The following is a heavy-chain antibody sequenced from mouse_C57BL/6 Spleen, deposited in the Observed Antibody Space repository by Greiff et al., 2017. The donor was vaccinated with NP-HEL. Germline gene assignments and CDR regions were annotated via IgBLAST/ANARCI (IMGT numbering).Heavy chain of an antibody. Sequence: QVQLQQPGTELVKPGASVKLSCKASGYTFTSYWMHWVKQRPGQGLEWIGNINPSNGGTNYNEKFKSKATLTADQSSSTAYMQLSSLTSEDSADYYGESEDYQSSSSYYFDYWRQGTTLTGAS. CDR3: ESEDYQSSSSYYFDY. D-gene: IGHD1-3*01. CDR2: INPSNGGT. V-gene: IGHV1-53*01. CDR1: GYTFTSYW. J-gene: IGHJ2*01.